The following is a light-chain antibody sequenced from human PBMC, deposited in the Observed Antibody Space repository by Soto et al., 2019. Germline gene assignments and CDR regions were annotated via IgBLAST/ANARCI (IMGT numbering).Light chain of an antibody. Sequence: IQMTQSPSSLSASVGDRVTITCRASQSITISLNWYQQKPGAAPKLLIYDAFTVDTGVPSRFSGSGSGTEFTLTINSLQPEDFATYYCLQHNSYPRTFGQGTKVDIK. CDR2: DAF. J-gene: IGKJ1*01. CDR1: QSITIS. CDR3: LQHNSYPRT. V-gene: IGKV1-13*02.